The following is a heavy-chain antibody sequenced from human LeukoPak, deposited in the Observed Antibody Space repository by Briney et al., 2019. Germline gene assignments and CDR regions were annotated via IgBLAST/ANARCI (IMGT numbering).Heavy chain of an antibody. Sequence: SETLSLTCTVSGGSISSYYWSWLRQPPGKGLEWLGYIYYTGNTNYNPSLKSRVTVSVDTSKNQFSLKLSSVTAADTAVYYCARGYYGSGPETDAFTIWGQGTMVSVSS. CDR3: ARGYYGSGPETDAFTI. CDR1: GGSISSYY. CDR2: IYYTGNT. J-gene: IGHJ3*02. D-gene: IGHD3-10*01. V-gene: IGHV4-59*01.